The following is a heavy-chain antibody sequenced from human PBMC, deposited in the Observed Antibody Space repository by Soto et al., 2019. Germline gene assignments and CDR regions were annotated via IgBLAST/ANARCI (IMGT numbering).Heavy chain of an antibody. Sequence: HVQLHQSGPRLVKPSQNLSLECSVIGGSVNTGDNYWSWVRQSPGRGLEWIGYIYHTGNTFYNPALENRVTMSVDASKKQFSLTLTSVTAADTAVYFCAREPLDGMDVWGQGTNVTVSS. CDR3: AREPLDGMDV. CDR2: IYHTGNT. V-gene: IGHV4-30-4*01. J-gene: IGHJ6*02. CDR1: GGSVNTGDNY.